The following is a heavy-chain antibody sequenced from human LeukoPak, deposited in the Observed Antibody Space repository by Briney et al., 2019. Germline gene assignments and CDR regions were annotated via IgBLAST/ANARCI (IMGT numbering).Heavy chain of an antibody. Sequence: PGGSLRLSYASSGFTFSSYAMSSVRQAPGKGLEWVSSISGSGGSTYYADSVKGRFTISRDNSKNTLYLQMNSLRAEDTAVYYCAKEGGNLEWLFHAYYFDYWGQGTLVTVSS. D-gene: IGHD3-3*01. CDR1: GFTFSSYA. CDR3: AKEGGNLEWLFHAYYFDY. CDR2: ISGSGGST. J-gene: IGHJ4*02. V-gene: IGHV3-23*01.